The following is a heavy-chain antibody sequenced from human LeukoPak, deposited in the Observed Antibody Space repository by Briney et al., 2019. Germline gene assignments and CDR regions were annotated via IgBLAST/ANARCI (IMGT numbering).Heavy chain of an antibody. CDR2: IYYSGST. J-gene: IGHJ3*02. Sequence: PSETLSLTCTVSGGSISSYYWSWIRQPPGKRLEWIGYIYYSGSTNYNPSLKSRVTISVDTSKNQFSLKLSSVTAADTAVYYCARRKDYGDYEDAFDIWGQGTMVTVSS. CDR1: GGSISSYY. CDR3: ARRKDYGDYEDAFDI. D-gene: IGHD4-17*01. V-gene: IGHV4-59*08.